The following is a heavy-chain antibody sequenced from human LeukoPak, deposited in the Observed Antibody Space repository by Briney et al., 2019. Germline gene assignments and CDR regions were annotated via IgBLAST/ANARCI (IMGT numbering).Heavy chain of an antibody. CDR2: IYYSGST. D-gene: IGHD2-2*01. CDR1: GGSISSYY. CDR3: ARVNRGYQLLILDY. V-gene: IGHV4-59*01. Sequence: TSETLSLTCTVSGGSISSYYWSWIRQPPGKGLEWIGYIYYSGSTNYIPSLKSRVTISVDTSKNQFSLKLSSVTAADTAVYYCARVNRGYQLLILDYWGQGTLVTVSS. J-gene: IGHJ4*02.